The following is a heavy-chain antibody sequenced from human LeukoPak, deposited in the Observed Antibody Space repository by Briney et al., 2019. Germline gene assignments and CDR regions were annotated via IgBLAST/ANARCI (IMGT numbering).Heavy chain of an antibody. CDR1: GGSITTRDC. CDR3: ASQGGLRNDF. CDR2: ICLDGRI. D-gene: IGHD2-15*01. V-gene: IGHV4-4*02. Sequence: PSETLSLTCGVSGGSITTRDCWCWVRQPLGKGLEWIGEICLDGRIHYTPSLKSRISISIDRSKAQFSLNLISVTAADMAIYFCASQGGLRNDFWGQGILVTVSS. J-gene: IGHJ4*02.